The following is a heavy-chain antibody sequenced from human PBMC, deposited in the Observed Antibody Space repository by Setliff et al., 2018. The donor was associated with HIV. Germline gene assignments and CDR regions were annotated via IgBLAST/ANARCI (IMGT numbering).Heavy chain of an antibody. CDR1: GYTFTSYY. J-gene: IGHJ3*02. Sequence: ASVKVSCKASGYTFTSYYMHWVRQGPGQGLEWMGMINPSGVTTNYAQKFQGRITMTRDTSTSTVYMELRSLRSEDTAVYYCARDRLHYYDGSVYYYGAPFDIWGQGTMVTVSS. CDR3: ARDRLHYYDGSVYYYGAPFDI. CDR2: INPSGVTT. V-gene: IGHV1-46*01. D-gene: IGHD3-22*01.